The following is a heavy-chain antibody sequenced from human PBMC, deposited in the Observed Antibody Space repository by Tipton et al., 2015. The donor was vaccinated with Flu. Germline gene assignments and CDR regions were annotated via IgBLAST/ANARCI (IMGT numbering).Heavy chain of an antibody. V-gene: IGHV4-4*02. CDR3: ARGGVDLGDSGDYAPHYFDY. J-gene: IGHJ4*02. Sequence: TLSLTCAVSGASVSSDYYWSWIRQSPGKGLEWIGEIHHSGSTNYSPSLRSRVTMSLDESKNQLSLSLTSVTAADTALYYCARGGVDLGDSGDYAPHYFDYWGQGTLVTVSS. CDR1: GASVSSDYY. D-gene: IGHD4-17*01. CDR2: IHHSGST.